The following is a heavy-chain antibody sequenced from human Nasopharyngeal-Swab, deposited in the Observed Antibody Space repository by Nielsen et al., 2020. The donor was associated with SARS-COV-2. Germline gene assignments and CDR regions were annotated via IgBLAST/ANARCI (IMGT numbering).Heavy chain of an antibody. V-gene: IGHV4-59*08. J-gene: IGHJ4*02. CDR1: GGSISSYY. Sequence: SETLSLTCTVSGGSISSYYWSWIRQPPGEGLEWIGYIYYSGSTNYNPSLKSRVTISVDTSKNQFSLKLSSVTAADTAVYYCAARGSSGWFGYWGQGTLVTVSS. D-gene: IGHD6-19*01. CDR2: IYYSGST. CDR3: AARGSSGWFGY.